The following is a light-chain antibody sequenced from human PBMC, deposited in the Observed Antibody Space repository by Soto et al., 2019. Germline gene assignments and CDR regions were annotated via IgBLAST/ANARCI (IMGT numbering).Light chain of an antibody. J-gene: IGLJ1*01. CDR2: DVS. CDR3: SSYAGRYTYV. Sequence: QSALTQPRSVSGSPGQSVTISCTGTSSDVGGYNYVSWYQQHPGKAPKLMIYDVSKRPSGVPDRFSGSKSGSTASLTISGLQADDEAAYYRSSYAGRYTYVFGTGTKVTV. V-gene: IGLV2-11*01. CDR1: SSDVGGYNY.